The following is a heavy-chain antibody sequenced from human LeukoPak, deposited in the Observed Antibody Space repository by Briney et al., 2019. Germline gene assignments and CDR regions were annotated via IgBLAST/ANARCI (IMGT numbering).Heavy chain of an antibody. D-gene: IGHD2-15*01. J-gene: IGHJ4*02. CDR3: ATIVVVAATTDY. Sequence: ASVKVSCKASGYTFTGYYMHWVRQAPGQGLEWMGWINPNSGGTNYAQKFQGRVTMTRDTSISTAYMELSRLRSDDTAVYYCATIVVVAATTDYWGQGTLVTASS. CDR1: GYTFTGYY. CDR2: INPNSGGT. V-gene: IGHV1-2*02.